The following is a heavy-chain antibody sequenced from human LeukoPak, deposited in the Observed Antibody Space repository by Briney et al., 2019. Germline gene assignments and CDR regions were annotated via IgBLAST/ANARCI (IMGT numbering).Heavy chain of an antibody. V-gene: IGHV1-2*06. CDR2: INPKTGGT. Sequence: ASVKVSCKASGHIFTGHYMNWVRQAPGQGLEWMGRINPKTGGTNFAQNFQGRVTMTRDTSISTGYMELTRLRPDDTAVYYCARVGDGLNDAFDIWGQGTMVTVSS. CDR3: ARVGDGLNDAFDI. CDR1: GHIFTGHY. J-gene: IGHJ3*02. D-gene: IGHD5-24*01.